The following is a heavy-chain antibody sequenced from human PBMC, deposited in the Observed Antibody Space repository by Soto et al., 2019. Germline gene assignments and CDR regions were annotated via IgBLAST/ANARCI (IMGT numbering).Heavy chain of an antibody. J-gene: IGHJ6*02. CDR3: ARGGSSYYYGMDV. Sequence: GGSLRLSCAASGFTFISYAMHWVRQAPCKGLEWVTVISYDGSNKYYADSVKGRFTISRDNSKNTLYLQMNSLRAEDTAVYYCARGGSSYYYGMDVWGQGTTVTVSS. D-gene: IGHD6-13*01. CDR2: ISYDGSNK. V-gene: IGHV3-30-3*01. CDR1: GFTFISYA.